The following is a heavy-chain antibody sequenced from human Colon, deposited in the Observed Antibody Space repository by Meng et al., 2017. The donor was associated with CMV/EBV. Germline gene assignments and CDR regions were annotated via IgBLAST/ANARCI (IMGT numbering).Heavy chain of an antibody. CDR3: VREDLPPRRLDV. Sequence: GESLKISCAASGFTFSSYDMHWVRQATGKGLEWVSAIGTAGDTYYPGSVKGRFTISRENARDSLDLHMNSLRAEDTAVYYCVREDLPPRRLDVWGQGTTVTVSS. CDR1: GFTFSSYD. V-gene: IGHV3-13*01. J-gene: IGHJ6*02. CDR2: IGTAGDT.